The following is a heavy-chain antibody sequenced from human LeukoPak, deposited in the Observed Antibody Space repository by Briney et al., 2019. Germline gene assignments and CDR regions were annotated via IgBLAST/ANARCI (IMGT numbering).Heavy chain of an antibody. CDR1: GGSISSSNYY. V-gene: IGHV4-39*01. J-gene: IGHJ6*02. D-gene: IGHD2-15*01. CDR2: LYSSGNT. Sequence: PSETLSLTCTVSGGSISSSNYYWGWIRQPPGKGLEWIGSLYSSGNTYYNPSLKIRVTISVDSSKNQFSLKLTSVTAADTAVYYCAGLVVVAAMTAYYYYGMDVWGQGTTVTVSS. CDR3: AGLVVVAAMTAYYYYGMDV.